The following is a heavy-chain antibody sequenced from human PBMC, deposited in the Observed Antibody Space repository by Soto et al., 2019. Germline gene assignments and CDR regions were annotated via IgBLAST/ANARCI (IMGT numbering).Heavy chain of an antibody. CDR2: LYDLDGT. CDR3: ATWHLQEHAYDI. J-gene: IGHJ3*02. Sequence: GSVRLSCAAFGFTVSGKKYVAWVRQAPGKGLEWVSALYDLDGTYYADSVKGRFTTSSDSSRTTVYLQMNSLRPDDTAVYSCATWHLQEHAYDIWGQGTMVTVSS. CDR1: GFTVSGKKY. V-gene: IGHV3-53*01. D-gene: IGHD1-1*01.